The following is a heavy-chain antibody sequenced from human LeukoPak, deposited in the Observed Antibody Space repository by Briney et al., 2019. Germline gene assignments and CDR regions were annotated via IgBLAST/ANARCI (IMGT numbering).Heavy chain of an antibody. CDR3: AHDYYDSSGYPDAFDI. J-gene: IGHJ3*02. CDR1: GFTFSTYS. V-gene: IGHV3-21*04. Sequence: PGGSLRLSCAASGFTFSTYSMNWVRQAPGKGLEWVSSISSDSYYIYYADSVKGRFTISRDNAKNSLYLQMNSLRSEDTAVYYCAHDYYDSSGYPDAFDIWGQGTMVTVSS. CDR2: ISSDSYYI. D-gene: IGHD3-22*01.